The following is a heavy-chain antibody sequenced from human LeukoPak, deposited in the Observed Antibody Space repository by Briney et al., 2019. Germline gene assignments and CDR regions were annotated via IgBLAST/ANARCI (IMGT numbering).Heavy chain of an antibody. D-gene: IGHD1-26*01. J-gene: IGHJ4*02. CDR1: GFTFSSYA. V-gene: IGHV3-30-3*02. CDR2: ISYDGSNK. CDR3: AKYLIEWELLAPFDY. Sequence: GGSLRLSCAASGFTFSSYAMHWVRQAPGKGLEWVAVISYDGSNKYYADSVKGRFTISRDNSKNTLYLQMNSLRAEDTAVYYCAKYLIEWELLAPFDYWGQGTLVTVSS.